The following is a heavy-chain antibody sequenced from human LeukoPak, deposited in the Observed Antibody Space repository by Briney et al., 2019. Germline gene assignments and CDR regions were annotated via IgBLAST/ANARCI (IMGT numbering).Heavy chain of an antibody. CDR1: GYTFTSYG. V-gene: IGHV1-18*04. J-gene: IGHJ5*02. Sequence: ASVKVACKASGYTFTSYGISWVRQAPGQGLEWMGWISAYNDNTNYAQKLQGRVTMTTDTSTSTAYMELRSLRSDDTAVYYCTRVLGGPPPYNWFDPWGQGTLVTVSS. CDR3: TRVLGGPPPYNWFDP. CDR2: ISAYNDNT. D-gene: IGHD3-16*01.